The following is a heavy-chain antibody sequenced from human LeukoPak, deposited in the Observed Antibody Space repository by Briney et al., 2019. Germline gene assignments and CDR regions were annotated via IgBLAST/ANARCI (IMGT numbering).Heavy chain of an antibody. V-gene: IGHV3-53*01. Sequence: GGSLRLSCAASGFTVSSNYMSWVRQAPGKGLEWVSVIYSGGSTYYADSVKGRFTISRDNSKNTLYLQMNSLRAEDTAVYYCARPQAVAGPFDYWGQGTLVTVSS. CDR2: IYSGGST. D-gene: IGHD6-19*01. CDR3: ARPQAVAGPFDY. J-gene: IGHJ4*02. CDR1: GFTVSSNY.